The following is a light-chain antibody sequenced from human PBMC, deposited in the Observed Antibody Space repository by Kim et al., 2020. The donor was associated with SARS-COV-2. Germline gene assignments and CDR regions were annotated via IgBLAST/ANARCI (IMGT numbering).Light chain of an antibody. J-gene: IGKJ1*01. V-gene: IGKV3-20*01. Sequence: CPGERASHSCRASQSVISSYLVWYQQETGQAPRLIIDGASSRATGIPDRFSGSGCGTDFTDTISRLEPEDFAVYYCQQYGSSPRTFGQGTKVDIK. CDR3: QQYGSSPRT. CDR1: QSVISSY. CDR2: GAS.